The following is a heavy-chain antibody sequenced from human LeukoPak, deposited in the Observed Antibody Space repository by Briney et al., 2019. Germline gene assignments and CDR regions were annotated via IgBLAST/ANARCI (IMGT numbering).Heavy chain of an antibody. CDR2: ISGSGGST. D-gene: IGHD6-6*01. CDR1: GFTFSSYA. J-gene: IGHJ4*02. CDR3: AKGQTSSSLLYYFDY. Sequence: GGSLRLSCAASGFTFSSYAMSWVRQAPGKGLEWVSAISGSGGSTYYADSVKGRFTISRDNSKNTLYLQMNSLRAEDTAVYYCAKGQTSSSLLYYFDYWGQGTLVTVSS. V-gene: IGHV3-23*01.